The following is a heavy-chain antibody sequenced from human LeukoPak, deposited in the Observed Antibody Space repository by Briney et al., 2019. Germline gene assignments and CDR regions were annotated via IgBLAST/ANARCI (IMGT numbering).Heavy chain of an antibody. CDR3: ARSYDSSGYSDS. Sequence: GESLKISCKGSGYNFTNYWIGWVRQMPGKGLEWMGVIYPGDSDTRYGPSFQGQVTISADKSISTAYVQWSSLKASDTAMYYCARSYDSSGYSDSWGQGTLVTVSS. CDR2: IYPGDSDT. CDR1: GYNFTNYW. D-gene: IGHD3-22*01. V-gene: IGHV5-51*01. J-gene: IGHJ4*02.